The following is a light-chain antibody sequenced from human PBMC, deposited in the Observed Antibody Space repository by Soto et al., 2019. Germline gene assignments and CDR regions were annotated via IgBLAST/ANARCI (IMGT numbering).Light chain of an antibody. CDR3: QQYGRSPGWT. J-gene: IGKJ1*01. V-gene: IGKV3-20*01. CDR2: GAS. Sequence: EIVLTQSPGTLSLSPGERATLSCRASQSVSSSYLAWYQQKPGQAPTLLIYGASSRATGIPDRFSGSGSGTDFTLTIRRLEPEDFAVYYCQQYGRSPGWTFGQGTTVEIK. CDR1: QSVSSSY.